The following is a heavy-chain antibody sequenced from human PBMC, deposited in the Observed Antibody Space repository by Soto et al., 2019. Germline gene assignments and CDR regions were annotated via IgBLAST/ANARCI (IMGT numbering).Heavy chain of an antibody. CDR1: GYVFTSYG. D-gene: IGHD6-13*01. Sequence: QVQLVQSGAAVTESGASVTVSCKASGYVFTSYGISWVRQAPGQGLEWMGWITIYNGNTNYAQKFQDRVAMTTDTSTTTAYMELRNLTSDETAGYYCGRISAARTCWYFDFWGQGTLVTASS. J-gene: IGHJ4*02. CDR3: GRISAARTCWYFDF. V-gene: IGHV1-18*04. CDR2: ITIYNGNT.